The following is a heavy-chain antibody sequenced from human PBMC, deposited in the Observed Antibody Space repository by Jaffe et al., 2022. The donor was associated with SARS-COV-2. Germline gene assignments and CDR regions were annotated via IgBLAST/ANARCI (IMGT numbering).Heavy chain of an antibody. Sequence: QVQLVQSGAEVKKPGASVKVSCKASGYTFTGYYMHWVRQAPGQGLEWMGRINPNSGGTNYAQKFQGRVTMTRDTSISTAYMELSRLRSDDTAVYYCARASGYCSGGSCSTGDVWGQGTTVTVSS. J-gene: IGHJ6*02. CDR2: INPNSGGT. CDR3: ARASGYCSGGSCSTGDV. CDR1: GYTFTGYY. D-gene: IGHD2-15*01. V-gene: IGHV1-2*06.